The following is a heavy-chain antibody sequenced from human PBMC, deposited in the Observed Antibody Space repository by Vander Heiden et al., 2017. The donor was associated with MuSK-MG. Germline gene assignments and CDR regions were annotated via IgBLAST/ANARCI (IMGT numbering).Heavy chain of an antibody. CDR3: ARGDHGSSGYYYFNY. CDR2: INTNTGNP. D-gene: IGHD3-22*01. J-gene: IGHJ4*02. Sequence: QVQLVQSGSELKKPGASVKVSCKASGYTLTTYAMNWVRQAPGQGLEWMGWINTNTGNPTYAQGFTGRFVFSLDTSVNTAYLQITSLKAEDTAVYFCARGDHGSSGYYYFNYWGQGTLVTVSS. V-gene: IGHV7-4-1*02. CDR1: GYTLTTYA.